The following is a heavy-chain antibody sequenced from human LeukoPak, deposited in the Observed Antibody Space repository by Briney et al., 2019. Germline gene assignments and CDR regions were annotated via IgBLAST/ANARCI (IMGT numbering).Heavy chain of an antibody. J-gene: IGHJ6*02. Sequence: GRSLRLSCVASGFTFSSYGMHWVRQAPGKELEWVAVISYDGSNKYYADSVKGRFTISRDNSKNTLYLQMNSLRAEDTAVYYCARALGGQLWLHRGMDDWGQGTTVTVSS. V-gene: IGHV3-30*03. CDR3: ARALGGQLWLHRGMDD. CDR1: GFTFSSYG. D-gene: IGHD5-18*01. CDR2: ISYDGSNK.